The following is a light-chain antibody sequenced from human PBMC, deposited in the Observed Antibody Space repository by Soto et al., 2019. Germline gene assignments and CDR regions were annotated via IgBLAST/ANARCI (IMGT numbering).Light chain of an antibody. CDR2: AAS. CDR1: QSISSW. V-gene: IGKV1-5*01. CDR3: QQSGDTPPWT. J-gene: IGKJ1*01. Sequence: DIQMTQSPSTLSASVGDRVTITCRASQSISSWLAWYQQKPGKVPTLLIYAASSLQSGVPSRFSGSGSGTEFTLTITSLQPEDFATYYCQQSGDTPPWTFGQGTKVDIK.